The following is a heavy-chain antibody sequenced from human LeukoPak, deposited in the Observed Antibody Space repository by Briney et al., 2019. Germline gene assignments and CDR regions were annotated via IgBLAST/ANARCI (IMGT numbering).Heavy chain of an antibody. J-gene: IGHJ1*01. CDR1: GGSISSGGYY. Sequence: SQTLSLTCTVSGGSISSGGYYWSWIRQPPGKGLEWIGEINHSGSTNYNPSLKSRVTISVDTSKSQFSLKLSSVTAADTAVYYCARPSRPGGSYTFFQHWGQGTLVTVSS. V-gene: IGHV4-30-2*01. D-gene: IGHD1-26*01. CDR2: INHSGST. CDR3: ARPSRPGGSYTFFQH.